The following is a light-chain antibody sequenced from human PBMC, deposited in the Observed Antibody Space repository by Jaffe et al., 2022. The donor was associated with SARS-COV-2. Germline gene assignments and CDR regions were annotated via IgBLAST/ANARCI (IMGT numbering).Light chain of an antibody. V-gene: IGKV2-28*01. J-gene: IGKJ1*01. CDR1: QSLLHSNGYNY. CDR3: MQALQTWT. Sequence: DIVMTQSPLSLTVTPGEPASISCRSSQSLLHSNGYNYLDWFLQKPGQSPQLLIHLGSNRASGVPDRFSGSGSGTNFTLKISRVEAEDVGVYYCMQALQTWTFGQGTKVEIK. CDR2: LGS.